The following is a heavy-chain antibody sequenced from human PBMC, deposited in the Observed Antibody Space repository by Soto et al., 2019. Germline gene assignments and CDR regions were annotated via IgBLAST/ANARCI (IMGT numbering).Heavy chain of an antibody. D-gene: IGHD2-15*01. Sequence: QVQLVESGGGVVQPGRSLRLSCAASGFTFSNYAMYWVRQAPGKGLEWVAVISYDGNNKYYADSVKGRFTSSRDNSKNMLYLQMNSLSAEDTAVYYCARAGCDGGTCYTLVGLRYGMDVWGQGTTVTVSS. V-gene: IGHV3-30-3*01. CDR3: ARAGCDGGTCYTLVGLRYGMDV. CDR2: ISYDGNNK. J-gene: IGHJ6*02. CDR1: GFTFSNYA.